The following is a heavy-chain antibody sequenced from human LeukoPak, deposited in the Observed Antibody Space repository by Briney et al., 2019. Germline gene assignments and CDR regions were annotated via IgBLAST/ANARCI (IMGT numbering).Heavy chain of an antibody. CDR3: ARDEFMDV. CDR1: GFTFSSYW. J-gene: IGHJ6*02. Sequence: PGGSLRLSCTASGFTFSSYWMHWVRQAPGKGLEWVSIIYSGGSTYYADSVKGRFTISRDNSKNTLYLQMNSLRAEDTAVYYCARDEFMDVWGQGTTVTVSS. V-gene: IGHV3-53*01. CDR2: IYSGGST.